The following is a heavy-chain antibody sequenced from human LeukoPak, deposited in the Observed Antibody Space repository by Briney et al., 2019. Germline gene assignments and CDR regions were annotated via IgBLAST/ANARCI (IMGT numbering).Heavy chain of an antibody. V-gene: IGHV3-7*01. Sequence: GGSLRLSCAASGFSFYNYWMTWVRHFPGRGLEWVAYIKQDGTETHCVDSVKGRFSVSRDNAKNSVWLQMNRLRVEDTAVYYCVRDQYYYGWGSYTNWGQGVLVTVSS. CDR2: IKQDGTET. J-gene: IGHJ4*02. D-gene: IGHD3-10*01. CDR3: VRDQYYYGWGSYTN. CDR1: GFSFYNYW.